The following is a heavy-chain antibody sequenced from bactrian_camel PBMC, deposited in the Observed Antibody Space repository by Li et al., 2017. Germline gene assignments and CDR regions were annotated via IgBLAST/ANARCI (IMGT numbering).Heavy chain of an antibody. Sequence: HVQLVESGGGSVQSGGSLRLSCVASGFTLSTVSMYWVRQAPGKEREGVACINWSGGSTYYGDSVKGRFTISRDSAENTLYLQMNSLKPEDTAMYYCTRDLGWSGNYWGQGTQVTVS. CDR2: INWSGGST. J-gene: IGHJ4*01. CDR1: GFTLSTVS. D-gene: IGHD6*01. CDR3: TRDLGWSGNY. V-gene: IGHV3S1*01.